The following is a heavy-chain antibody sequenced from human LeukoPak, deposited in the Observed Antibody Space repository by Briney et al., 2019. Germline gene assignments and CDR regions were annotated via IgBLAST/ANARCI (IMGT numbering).Heavy chain of an antibody. D-gene: IGHD6-6*01. V-gene: IGHV1-2*02. J-gene: IGHJ4*02. CDR1: GYTFTDYY. CDR2: INSNSGGI. CDR3: ARTSIAARRADFDY. Sequence: ASVRVSCKTSGYTFTDYYTHWMRQAPGQGLEWMGWINSNSGGISYAQKFQGRVTLTRDTPARTVFMELNRLTSDDTAVYYCARTSIAARRADFDYWGQGTVVTVSS.